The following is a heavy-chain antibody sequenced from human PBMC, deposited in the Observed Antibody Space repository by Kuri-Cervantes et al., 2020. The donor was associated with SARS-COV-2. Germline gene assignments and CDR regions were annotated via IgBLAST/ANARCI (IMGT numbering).Heavy chain of an antibody. CDR2: FDPEDGET. V-gene: IGHV1-24*01. J-gene: IGHJ5*02. CDR1: GYTLTELS. CDR3: ARGGYGSGSYYQNWFDP. D-gene: IGHD3-10*01. Sequence: ASVKVSCKVSGYTLTELSMHWVRQAPGKGLEWMGGFDPEDGETIYAQKFQGRVTMTRDTSLSTAYMELSSLRSEDTAVYYCARGGYGSGSYYQNWFDPWGQGTLVTVPQ.